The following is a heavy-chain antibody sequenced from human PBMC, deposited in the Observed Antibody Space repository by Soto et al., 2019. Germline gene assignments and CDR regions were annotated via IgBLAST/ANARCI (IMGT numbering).Heavy chain of an antibody. CDR3: ARDFKESQYYYYCMDV. V-gene: IGHV3-21*06. J-gene: IGHJ6*03. D-gene: IGHD3-10*01. CDR1: GFTFSSYS. CDR2: ISSSSIYT. Sequence: EVQLVESGGGLVKPGGSLRLSCVVSGFTFSSYSMNWVRQAPGKGLEWVSSISSSSIYTYYADSVKGRFTISRDNAKNSVYLQMNSLRAEDTDVYYCARDFKESQYYYYCMDVWGKGTTVTVSS.